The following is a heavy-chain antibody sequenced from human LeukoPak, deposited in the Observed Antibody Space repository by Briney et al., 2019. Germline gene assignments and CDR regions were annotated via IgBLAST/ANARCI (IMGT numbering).Heavy chain of an antibody. CDR2: INHGGST. CDR1: GGSFSGYC. J-gene: IGHJ5*02. D-gene: IGHD3-3*01. Sequence: SETLSLTCAVYGGSFSGYCWSWIRQPPGKGLEWIGEINHGGSTNYNPSLKSRVTISVDTSKNQFSLKLSSVTAADTAVYYCARVVRAITIFGVATQFDPWGQGTLVTVSS. V-gene: IGHV4-34*09. CDR3: ARVVRAITIFGVATQFDP.